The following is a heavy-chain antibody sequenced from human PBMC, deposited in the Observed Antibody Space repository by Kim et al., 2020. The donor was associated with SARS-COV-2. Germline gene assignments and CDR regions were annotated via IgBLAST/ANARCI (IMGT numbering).Heavy chain of an antibody. CDR2: ISSSSSYI. D-gene: IGHD6-19*01. Sequence: GGSLRLSCAASGFTFSSYSMNWVRQAPGKGLEWVSSISSSSSYIYYADSVKGRFTISRDNAKNSLYLQMNSLRAEDTAVYYCARVQGVAGGGGDYWGQGTLVTVSS. CDR3: ARVQGVAGGGGDY. J-gene: IGHJ4*02. CDR1: GFTFSSYS. V-gene: IGHV3-21*01.